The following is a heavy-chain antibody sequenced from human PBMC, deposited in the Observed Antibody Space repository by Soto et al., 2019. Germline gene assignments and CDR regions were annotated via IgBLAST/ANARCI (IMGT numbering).Heavy chain of an antibody. V-gene: IGHV3-7*01. CDR1: GFTFSNYW. CDR3: ARDWFDA. Sequence: GGSLRLSCVASGFTFSNYWMSWVRQAPGKGLEWVANMKKDGSQKYYVDSVKGRFTISRDNARNSLYLQMNSLRVEDTAVYYCARDWFDAWGQGTLVTVSS. CDR2: MKKDGSQK. J-gene: IGHJ5*02.